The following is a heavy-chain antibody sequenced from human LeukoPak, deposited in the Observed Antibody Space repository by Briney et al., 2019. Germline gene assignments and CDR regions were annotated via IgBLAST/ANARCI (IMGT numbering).Heavy chain of an antibody. Sequence: SETLSLTCAVYGGSFSGYYWSWIRQPPGKGLEWIGEINHSGSTNYNPSLKSRVTISVDTSKNQFSLKLSSATAADTAVYYCARSPYYDYVWGSYRPYYFDYWGQGTLVTVSS. V-gene: IGHV4-34*01. CDR1: GGSFSGYY. CDR2: INHSGST. D-gene: IGHD3-16*02. J-gene: IGHJ4*02. CDR3: ARSPYYDYVWGSYRPYYFDY.